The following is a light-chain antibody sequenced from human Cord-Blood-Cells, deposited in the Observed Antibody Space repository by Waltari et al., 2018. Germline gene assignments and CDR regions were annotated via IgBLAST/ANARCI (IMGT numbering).Light chain of an antibody. V-gene: IGLV2-23*01. CDR1: SSDVGSYNL. Sequence: QSALTQPASVSGSPGQSITISCTGTSSDVGSYNLGSWYQQHPGKAPNLMIYEGSKRPSGVSNRFSGSKSGNTASLTISGLQAEDEADYYCCSYAGSSTYVFGTGTKVTVL. CDR2: EGS. CDR3: CSYAGSSTYV. J-gene: IGLJ1*01.